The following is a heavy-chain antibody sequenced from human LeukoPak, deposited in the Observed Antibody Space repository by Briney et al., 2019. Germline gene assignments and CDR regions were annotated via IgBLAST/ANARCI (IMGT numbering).Heavy chain of an antibody. D-gene: IGHD3-3*01. CDR1: GGTFSSYA. J-gene: IGHJ6*03. V-gene: IGHV1-69*05. CDR3: AREGYYDFYYYMDV. CDR2: IIPIFGTA. Sequence: SVKVSCKASGGTFSSYAISWVRQAPGQGLEWMGRIIPIFGTANYAQKFQGRVTITTDESTSTAYMELSSLRSEDTAVYYCAREGYYDFYYYMDVWGKGTTVTVSS.